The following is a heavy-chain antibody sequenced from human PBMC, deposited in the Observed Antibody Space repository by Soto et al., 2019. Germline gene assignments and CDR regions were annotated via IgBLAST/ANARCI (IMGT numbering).Heavy chain of an antibody. V-gene: IGHV3-30*18. D-gene: IGHD3-22*01. J-gene: IGHJ3*02. CDR3: AKDGPYDTTLGAFDI. CDR1: GFTFSSYD. CDR2: ISYDGRNK. Sequence: QVQLVESGGGVVQPGRSLRLSCAASGFTFSSYDMHWVRQAPGKGLEWVAVISYDGRNKYYADSVKGRFTISRDNSKNTLYLQMNSLRAEDTAVYYCAKDGPYDTTLGAFDIWGQGTMVTVSS.